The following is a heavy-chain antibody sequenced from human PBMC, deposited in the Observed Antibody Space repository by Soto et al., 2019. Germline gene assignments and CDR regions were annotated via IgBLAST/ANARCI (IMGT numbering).Heavy chain of an antibody. V-gene: IGHV4-4*02. CDR1: GGSIPSSNL. Sequence: QVQLRESGPGLVKPSGTLSLTCAVSGGSIPSSNLWSWVRQAPGKGLEWIGEIYHGGGSTNYNPSLKSRVTLLVDKSKNQFSLKLSSVTAADTAVYYCARGANWFDPWGQGTLVTVAT. CDR2: IYHGGGST. J-gene: IGHJ5*02. CDR3: ARGANWFDP.